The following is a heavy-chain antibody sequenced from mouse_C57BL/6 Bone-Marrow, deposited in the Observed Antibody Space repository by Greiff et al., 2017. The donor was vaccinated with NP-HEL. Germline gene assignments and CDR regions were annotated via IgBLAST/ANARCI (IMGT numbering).Heavy chain of an antibody. J-gene: IGHJ3*01. CDR1: GFSLTSYG. V-gene: IGHV2-2*01. D-gene: IGHD1-1*01. CDR3: ARNHYYGSIWFAY. Sequence: VQVVESGPGLVQPSQSLSITCTVSGFSLTSYGVHWVRQSPGKGLEWLGVIWSGGSTDYNAAFISRLSISKDNSKSQVFFKMNSLQADDTAIYYCARNHYYGSIWFAYWGQGTPVTVSA. CDR2: IWSGGST.